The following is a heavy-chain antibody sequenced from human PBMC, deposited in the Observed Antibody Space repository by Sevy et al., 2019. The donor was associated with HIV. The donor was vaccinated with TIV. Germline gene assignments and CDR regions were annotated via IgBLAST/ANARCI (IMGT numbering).Heavy chain of an antibody. Sequence: SETLSLTCTVSGGSVSSGSYYWSWIRQPPGKGLEWIGYIYYSGSTNYNPSLKSRVTISVDTSKNQFSLKLSSVTAADTAVYYCARGYVWGSYRVYYYYYMDVWDKGTTVTISS. V-gene: IGHV4-61*01. J-gene: IGHJ6*03. CDR3: ARGYVWGSYRVYYYYYMDV. D-gene: IGHD3-16*02. CDR1: GGSVSSGSYY. CDR2: IYYSGST.